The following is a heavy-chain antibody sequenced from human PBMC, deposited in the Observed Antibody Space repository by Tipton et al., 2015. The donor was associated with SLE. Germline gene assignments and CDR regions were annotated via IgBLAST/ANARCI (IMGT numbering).Heavy chain of an antibody. CDR3: VREKYGDYGEDY. CDR2: INSDGSTT. V-gene: IGHV3-74*01. CDR1: GFTFTRHW. Sequence: LRLSCAASGFTFTRHWMHWVRQAPGKGLVWVSRINSDGSTTNYADSVKGRFTISRDNAKNTLHLQMNSLRAEDTAVYYCVREKYGDYGEDYWGQGTLVTVSS. J-gene: IGHJ4*02. D-gene: IGHD4-17*01.